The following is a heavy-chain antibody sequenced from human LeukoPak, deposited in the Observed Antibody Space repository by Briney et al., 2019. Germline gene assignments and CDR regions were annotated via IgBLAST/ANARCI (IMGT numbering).Heavy chain of an antibody. CDR1: GCSFTAYS. Sequence: ASVTVSCKASGCSFTAYSMHWVRLAPGQGLEWLGWIQPNSGGTHYAQKFLGRVTMTRDTSIRSAYMELSRLTSDDTAEYYCARVGPYYSDPQLDYWGQGTLVTVSS. CDR3: ARVGPYYSDPQLDY. D-gene: IGHD2-21*01. J-gene: IGHJ4*02. CDR2: IQPNSGGT. V-gene: IGHV1-2*02.